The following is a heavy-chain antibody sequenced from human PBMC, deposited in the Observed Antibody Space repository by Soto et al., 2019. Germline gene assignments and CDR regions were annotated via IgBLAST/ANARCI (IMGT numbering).Heavy chain of an antibody. V-gene: IGHV4-31*11. Sequence: SETLSLTCAVSGGSISSGGYYCSWIRQHPGKGLEWIGYIYYSGSTYYNPSLKSRVTISVDTSKNQFSLKLSSVTAADTAVYYCSRAFGAGHNYYYYYMDVWGKGTTVTVSS. CDR2: IYYSGST. CDR1: GGSISSGGYY. D-gene: IGHD6-13*01. J-gene: IGHJ6*03. CDR3: SRAFGAGHNYYYYYMDV.